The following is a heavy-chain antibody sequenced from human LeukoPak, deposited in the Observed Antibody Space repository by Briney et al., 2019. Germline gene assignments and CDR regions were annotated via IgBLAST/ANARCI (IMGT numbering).Heavy chain of an antibody. J-gene: IGHJ4*02. Sequence: PSETLSLTCTVSGGSISSYYWSWIRQPPGKGLEWIGYIYYSGSTNYNPSLKSRVSISVDTSKNQFSLKLSSVTAADTAVYYCARDRPGTSFLDYWGQGTLVTVSS. V-gene: IGHV4-59*01. CDR3: ARDRPGTSFLDY. CDR1: GGSISSYY. CDR2: IYYSGST. D-gene: IGHD2/OR15-2a*01.